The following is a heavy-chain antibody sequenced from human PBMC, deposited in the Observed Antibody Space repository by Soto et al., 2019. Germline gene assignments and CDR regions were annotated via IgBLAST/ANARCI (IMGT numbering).Heavy chain of an antibody. D-gene: IGHD2-2*01. J-gene: IGHJ4*02. Sequence: GGSLRLSCAASGFTFSNYAMSWVRQAPGKGLEWVSAISGSGGSTYYADSVKGRFTISRDNSKSTLYLQVNSLRAEDTAVYYCAKGGDIVVIPAAEDRNFDYWGQGTLVTVSS. CDR2: ISGSGGST. CDR3: AKGGDIVVIPAAEDRNFDY. CDR1: GFTFSNYA. V-gene: IGHV3-23*01.